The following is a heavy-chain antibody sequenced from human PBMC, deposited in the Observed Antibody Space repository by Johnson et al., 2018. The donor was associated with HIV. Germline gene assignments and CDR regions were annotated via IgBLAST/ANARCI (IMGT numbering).Heavy chain of an antibody. CDR1: GFTVSSNY. V-gene: IGHV3-53*01. J-gene: IGHJ3*02. CDR3: CRVGPPQYDAFDK. D-gene: IGHD5-24*01. Sequence: EVQLVESGGGLIQPGGSLRLSCAASGFTVSSNYMSWVRQAPGKGLEWVSVIYSGGSTYYADSVKGRFTISRDNSKNTLYLQMNSLRAEDTAVYYCCRVGPPQYDAFDKWGQGTMVTVSS. CDR2: IYSGGST.